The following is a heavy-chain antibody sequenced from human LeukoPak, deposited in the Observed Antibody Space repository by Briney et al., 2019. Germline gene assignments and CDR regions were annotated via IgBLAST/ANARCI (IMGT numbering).Heavy chain of an antibody. Sequence: GGSLRLSCAASGFTFTDYAMGWVRQAPGQGLEWASTIRASGNRTYYADSVRGRFTISRDNSKNTLSLQMSSLRAEDTAVYSCAKARTPYNSGFDYWGQGTLVAVSS. J-gene: IGHJ4*02. CDR2: IRASGNRT. V-gene: IGHV3-23*01. CDR3: AKARTPYNSGFDY. D-gene: IGHD6-19*01. CDR1: GFTFTDYA.